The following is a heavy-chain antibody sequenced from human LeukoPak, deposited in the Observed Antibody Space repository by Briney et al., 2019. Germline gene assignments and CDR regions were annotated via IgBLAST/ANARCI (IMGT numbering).Heavy chain of an antibody. CDR1: GFTFSSYA. V-gene: IGHV3-30*04. D-gene: IGHD6-19*01. J-gene: IGHJ4*02. CDR3: ARDGESGQWLYYFDY. CDR2: ISYDGSNK. Sequence: GGSLRLSCAASGFTFSSYAMHWVRQAPGKGLEWVAVISYDGSNKYYSDSVKGRFTISRDNSKNTLYLQMNSLRAEDTAVYYCARDGESGQWLYYFDYWGQGTLVTVSS.